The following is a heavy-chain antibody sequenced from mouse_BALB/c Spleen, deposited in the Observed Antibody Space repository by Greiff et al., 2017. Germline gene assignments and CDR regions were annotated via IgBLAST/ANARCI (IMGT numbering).Heavy chain of an antibody. CDR3: ARPQYGNYGGNFDV. Sequence: EVKLVESGGDLVKPGGSLKLSCAASGFTFSSYGMSWVRQTPDKRLEWVATISSGGSYTYYPDSVKGRFTISRDNAKNTLYLQMSRLKSEDTAMYYCARPQYGNYGGNFDVWGAGTTVTVSS. D-gene: IGHD2-10*02. J-gene: IGHJ1*01. CDR2: ISSGGSYT. V-gene: IGHV5-6*01. CDR1: GFTFSSYG.